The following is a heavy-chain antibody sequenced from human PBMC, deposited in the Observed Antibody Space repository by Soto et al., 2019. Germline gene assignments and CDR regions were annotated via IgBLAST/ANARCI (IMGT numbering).Heavy chain of an antibody. V-gene: IGHV4-30-4*01. CDR1: GGSISSGDYY. CDR3: AREARLYGSGSYSN. Sequence: QVQLQESGPGLVKPSQTLSLTCTVSGGSISSGDYYCSWIRHSPGQGVEWIGYIYSSGSTYYNPSLKSRVTISVDTSKNQFSLKLSSVTAADTAVYYCAREARLYGSGSYSNWCQGTLVTVSS. D-gene: IGHD3-10*01. J-gene: IGHJ4*02. CDR2: IYSSGST.